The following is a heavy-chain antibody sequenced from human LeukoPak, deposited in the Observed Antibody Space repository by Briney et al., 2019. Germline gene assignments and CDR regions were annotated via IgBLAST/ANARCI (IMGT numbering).Heavy chain of an antibody. Sequence: PGGSLRLSCAASGFTFSYYGMHWVRQTPGKGLEWVSFIRYDGNNKYYADSVKGRFTISRDDSRNTLYLQMNSLRAEDTAVYYCAKDKLYYYGSGSLFDYWGQGTLVTVSS. CDR2: IRYDGNNK. CDR3: AKDKLYYYGSGSLFDY. V-gene: IGHV3-30*02. CDR1: GFTFSYYG. J-gene: IGHJ4*02. D-gene: IGHD3-10*01.